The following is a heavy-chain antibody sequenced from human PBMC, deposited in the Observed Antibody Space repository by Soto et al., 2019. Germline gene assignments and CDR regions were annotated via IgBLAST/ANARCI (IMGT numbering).Heavy chain of an antibody. V-gene: IGHV1-69*04. CDR2: IIPILGIA. Sequence: SVKVSCKASGGTFSSYTISWVRQAPGQGLEWMGRIIPILGIANYAQKFQGRVTITADKSTSTAYMELSSLRSEDTAVYYCARDRTDIVVVTAGSPDAFDIWGQGTMVNVSS. CDR1: GGTFSSYT. CDR3: ARDRTDIVVVTAGSPDAFDI. D-gene: IGHD2-2*01. J-gene: IGHJ3*02.